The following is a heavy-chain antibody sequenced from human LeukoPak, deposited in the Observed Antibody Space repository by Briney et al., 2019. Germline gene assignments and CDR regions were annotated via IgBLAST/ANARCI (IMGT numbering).Heavy chain of an antibody. V-gene: IGHV3-48*03. D-gene: IGHD5-24*01. J-gene: IGHJ4*02. CDR1: GFSFSSYE. CDR2: ISSSGSTK. Sequence: GGSLRLSCAASGFSFSSYEMNWVRQAPGKGLEGVSYISSSGSTKYYADSGKGRFTISRDNARNSLYLQMNSLRADDTAVYYCARGERWLLPPTDYWGQGTLVTVSS. CDR3: ARGERWLLPPTDY.